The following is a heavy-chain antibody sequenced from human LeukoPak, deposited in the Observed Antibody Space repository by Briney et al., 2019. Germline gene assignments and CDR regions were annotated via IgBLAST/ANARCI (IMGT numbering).Heavy chain of an antibody. CDR2: IKEDGSEN. J-gene: IGHJ4*02. CDR1: GFTFSSYV. V-gene: IGHV3-7*01. D-gene: IGHD2-21*02. CDR3: ARRRLSLEY. Sequence: GGSLRLSCAASGFTFSSYVMTWVRQAPGKGLEWVASIKEDGSENYYVDSVKGRFTISRDNAKNSLYLQMTSLRAEDTAVYYCARRRLSLEYWGQGTLVTVSS.